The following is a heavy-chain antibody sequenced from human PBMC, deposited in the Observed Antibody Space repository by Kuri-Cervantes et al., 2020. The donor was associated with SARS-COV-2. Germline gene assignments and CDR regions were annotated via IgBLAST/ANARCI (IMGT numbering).Heavy chain of an antibody. J-gene: IGHJ6*02. CDR2: MNPNSGNT. V-gene: IGHV1-8*01. CDR3: ARGSGIVWGMDV. Sequence: ASVKVSCKASGYTFTSYDINWVRQATGQGLEWMGWMNPNSGNTGYAQKFQGRVTMTRNTSISTAYMELSSLRSEDTAVYYCARGSGIVWGMDVWGQGTTVTVSS. D-gene: IGHD3-10*01. CDR1: GYTFTSYD.